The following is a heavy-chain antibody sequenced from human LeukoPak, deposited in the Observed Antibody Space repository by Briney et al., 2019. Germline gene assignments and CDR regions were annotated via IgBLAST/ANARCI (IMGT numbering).Heavy chain of an antibody. D-gene: IGHD2-8*02. J-gene: IGHJ3*02. CDR3: VRQVGEGLVEAFDI. Sequence: GGSLRLSCAASGFPFSSYWMAWVRQAPGKGLEWVASIKQDGGETFYVDSVKGRFTISRDNAKNSLYLQMNSLRAEDTAVYSCVRQVGEGLVEAFDIWGQGRMVTVSS. CDR2: IKQDGGET. CDR1: GFPFSSYW. V-gene: IGHV3-7*01.